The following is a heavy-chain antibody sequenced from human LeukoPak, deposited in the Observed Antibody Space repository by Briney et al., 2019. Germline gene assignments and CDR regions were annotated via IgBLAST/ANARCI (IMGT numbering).Heavy chain of an antibody. D-gene: IGHD6-13*01. V-gene: IGHV4-34*01. Sequence: SESLSPTCTVSGGSISSYYWSWIRQPPGKGLEWIGEINHSGSTNYNPSLKSRVTISVDTSKNQFSLKLSSVTAADTAVYYCARGAGYSSSWFDYWGQGTLVTVTS. J-gene: IGHJ4*02. CDR3: ARGAGYSSSWFDY. CDR1: GGSISSYY. CDR2: INHSGST.